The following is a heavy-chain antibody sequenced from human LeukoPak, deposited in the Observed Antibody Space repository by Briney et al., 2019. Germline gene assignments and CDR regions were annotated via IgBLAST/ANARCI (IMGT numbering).Heavy chain of an antibody. J-gene: IGHJ4*02. CDR3: ARRGGGSSGGFYFDY. Sequence: GESLKISCKGSGFSFTTNWIDWVRQMPGKGLEWMGAIYPGDSDTRYSPSFQGQVTISADKSINTAFLQWNSLKASDTAIYYCARRGGGSSGGFYFDYWGQGSLVTVSS. CDR1: GFSFTTNW. D-gene: IGHD2-15*01. CDR2: IYPGDSDT. V-gene: IGHV5-51*01.